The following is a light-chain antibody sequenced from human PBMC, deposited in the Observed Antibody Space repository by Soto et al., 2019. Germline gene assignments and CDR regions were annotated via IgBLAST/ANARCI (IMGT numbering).Light chain of an antibody. V-gene: IGKV3D-20*02. CDR1: QSVSSSY. CDR2: GAS. J-gene: IGKJ4*01. Sequence: EIVLPQSPGTLSLSPGARATLSCRASQSVSSSYLAWYQQKPGQAPRLLIYGASSRATGIPDRFSGSVSGTGFTLTISRLEPEEFAVYYCQQLNSWPLTVGGGTKVDIK. CDR3: QQLNSWPLT.